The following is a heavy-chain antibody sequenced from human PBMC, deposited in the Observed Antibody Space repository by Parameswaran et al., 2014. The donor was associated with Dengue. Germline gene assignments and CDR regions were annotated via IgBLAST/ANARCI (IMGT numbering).Heavy chain of an antibody. CDR3: ARHRRGKTDAFDI. V-gene: IGHV4-39*01. D-gene: IGHD3-16*01. CDR2: IYYSGST. J-gene: IGHJ3*02. Sequence: WIRQPPGKGLEWIGSIYYSGSTYYNPSLKSRVTISVDTSKNQFSLKLSSVTAADTAVYYCARHRRGKTDAFDIWGQGTMVTVSS.